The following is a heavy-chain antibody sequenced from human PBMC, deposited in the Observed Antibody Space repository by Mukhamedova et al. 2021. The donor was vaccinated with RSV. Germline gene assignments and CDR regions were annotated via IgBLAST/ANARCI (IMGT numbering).Heavy chain of an antibody. CDR2: ISYDGETQ. CDR3: VRDLTHAVV. V-gene: IGHV3-30*04. J-gene: IGHJ4*02. D-gene: IGHD6-19*01. Sequence: GKGLEWVATISYDGETQYYADSVKGRFSISRDNSRNTLHLQTDSLRPADTAIYYCVRDLTHAVVWGRGTQVTVSS.